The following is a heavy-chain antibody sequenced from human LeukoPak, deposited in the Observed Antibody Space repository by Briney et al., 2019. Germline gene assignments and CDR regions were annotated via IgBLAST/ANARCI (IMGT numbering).Heavy chain of an antibody. J-gene: IGHJ4*02. V-gene: IGHV3-30*04. CDR1: GFTFTSYA. Sequence: PGRSLRLSCEASGFTFTSYAMHWVRQGPGKGPEWVAVISDDGSGKYYADSVKGRFTTSRDNSKYTLNLQMNSLRDEDTAVYYCARELSGSYHFDEWGQGTLVTVSS. D-gene: IGHD3-10*01. CDR2: ISDDGSGK. CDR3: ARELSGSYHFDE.